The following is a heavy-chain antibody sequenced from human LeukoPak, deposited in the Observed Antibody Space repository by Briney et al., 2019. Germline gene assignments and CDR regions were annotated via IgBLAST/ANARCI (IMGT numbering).Heavy chain of an antibody. CDR2: IYYSGSP. D-gene: IGHD3-10*01. Sequence: SETLSLTCTVSGGFISSSSYYWGWIRQPPGKGLEWIGSIYYSGSPYYNPFLKSRVTISVDTSKKQFSLKLSSVTAADTAVYYCARHVGFITMVRGVINNNWFDPWGQGTLVTVSS. V-gene: IGHV4-39*01. CDR1: GGFISSSSYY. CDR3: ARHVGFITMVRGVINNNWFDP. J-gene: IGHJ5*02.